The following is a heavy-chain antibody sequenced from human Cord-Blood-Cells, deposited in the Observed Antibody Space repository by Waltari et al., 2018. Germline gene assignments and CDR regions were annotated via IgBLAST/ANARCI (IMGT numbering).Heavy chain of an antibody. Sequence: QVQLQQWGAGLLKPSETLSLTCAVYGGSFSGYYWSWIRQPPGKGLEWIGEINHSGSTNYNPSLKSRVTISVDTSKNQFSLKLSSVTAADTAVYYCARVRNTIFGVVSLRSTVILFDPWGQGTLVTVSS. V-gene: IGHV4-34*01. CDR1: GGSFSGYY. CDR2: INHSGST. J-gene: IGHJ5*02. CDR3: ARVRNTIFGVVSLRSTVILFDP. D-gene: IGHD3-3*01.